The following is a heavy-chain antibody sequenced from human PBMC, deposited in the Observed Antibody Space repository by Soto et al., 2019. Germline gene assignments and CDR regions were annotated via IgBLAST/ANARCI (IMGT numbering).Heavy chain of an antibody. V-gene: IGHV1-18*01. CDR1: GYTFTNYD. D-gene: IGHD2-15*01. J-gene: IGHJ5*02. Sequence: GASVKVSCKASGYTFTNYDINWVRQAPGQGLEWMGWISAYNGDTNYAQKLQGRVTMTTDKSTSTAYMELRSLRSDDTAVYYCARSGLPDPVVVVGHTPFDPWGQGTLVTVSS. CDR2: ISAYNGDT. CDR3: ARSGLPDPVVVVGHTPFDP.